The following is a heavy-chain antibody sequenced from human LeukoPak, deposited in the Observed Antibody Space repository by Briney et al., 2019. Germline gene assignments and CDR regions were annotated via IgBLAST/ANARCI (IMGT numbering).Heavy chain of an antibody. J-gene: IGHJ2*01. Sequence: SETLSLTCTVSGGSISSSSYLWGWIRQPPGKGLEWIGSIYYSGSTYYNPSLKSRVTISVDTSKNQFSLKLSSVTAADTAVYYCARTTGKDWYFDLWGRGTLVTVSS. CDR2: IYYSGST. V-gene: IGHV4-39*07. D-gene: IGHD1-14*01. CDR3: ARTTGKDWYFDL. CDR1: GGSISSSSYL.